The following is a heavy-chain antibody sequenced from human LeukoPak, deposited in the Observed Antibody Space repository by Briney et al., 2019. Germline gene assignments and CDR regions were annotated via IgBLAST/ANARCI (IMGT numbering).Heavy chain of an antibody. V-gene: IGHV3-53*01. D-gene: IGHD2-2*01. Sequence: PGGSLRLSCTVSGFTVSSNSMSWVRQAPGKGLEWVSFIYSDNTHYSDSVKGRFTISRDNSKNTLYLQMNSLRAEDTAVYYCARLGKYCSSTSCYSRLNYYYYYMDVWGKGTTVTVSS. CDR2: IYSDNT. CDR1: GFTVSSNS. J-gene: IGHJ6*03. CDR3: ARLGKYCSSTSCYSRLNYYYYYMDV.